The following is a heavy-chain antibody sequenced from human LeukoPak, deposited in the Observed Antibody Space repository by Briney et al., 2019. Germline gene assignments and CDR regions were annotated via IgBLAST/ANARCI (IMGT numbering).Heavy chain of an antibody. Sequence: SVKVSCKASGGTFSSYAISWVRQAPGQGLEWMGRIIPILGIANYAQKFQGRVTMTEDTSTDTAYMELSSLRSEDTAVYYCATDLYGSGSYYSILGYWGQGTLVTVSS. D-gene: IGHD3-10*01. CDR1: GGTFSSYA. V-gene: IGHV1-69*04. CDR3: ATDLYGSGSYYSILGY. CDR2: IIPILGIA. J-gene: IGHJ4*02.